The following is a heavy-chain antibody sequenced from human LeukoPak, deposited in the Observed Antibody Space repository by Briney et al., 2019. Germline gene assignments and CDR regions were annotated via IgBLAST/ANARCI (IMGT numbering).Heavy chain of an antibody. Sequence: GGSLRLSCAASGFTFSSYSMNWVRQAPGKGLEWVSYISSSSTIYYADSVKGRFTISRDNAKNSLYLQMNSLRADDTAVYYCARDGRNYYDKSGYYSALAYWGQGTLVTVSS. V-gene: IGHV3-48*01. CDR3: ARDGRNYYDKSGYYSALAY. D-gene: IGHD3-22*01. CDR1: GFTFSSYS. J-gene: IGHJ4*02. CDR2: ISSSSTI.